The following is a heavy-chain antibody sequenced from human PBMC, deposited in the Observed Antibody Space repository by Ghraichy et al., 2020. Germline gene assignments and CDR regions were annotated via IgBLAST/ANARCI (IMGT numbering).Heavy chain of an antibody. J-gene: IGHJ3*02. CDR3: ARHFSYLPNDAFDI. Sequence: SETLSLTCTVSGGSISSYYWSWIRQPPGKGLEWIGYIYTSGSTNYNPSLKSRVTISVDTSKNQFSLKLSSVTAADTAVYYCARHFSYLPNDAFDIWGQGTMVTVSS. CDR2: IYTSGST. CDR1: GGSISSYY. D-gene: IGHD3-3*02. V-gene: IGHV4-4*09.